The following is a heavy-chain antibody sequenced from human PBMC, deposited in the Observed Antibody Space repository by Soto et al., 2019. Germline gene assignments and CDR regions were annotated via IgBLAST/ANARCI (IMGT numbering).Heavy chain of an antibody. CDR1: GDSVTSHY. V-gene: IGHV4-59*02. CDR2: MHYTGFS. D-gene: IGHD3-10*01. J-gene: IGHJ4*02. Sequence: SETLSLTCSFSGDSVTSHYLTWIRQSPEKGLEWIGYMHYTGFSHYNPSLKSRLTISVDRSKNQFSLQLTSVTVEDTAVYYFAREAKNPGSGSLIPYYFDCWGQGTLVTVSS. CDR3: AREAKNPGSGSLIPYYFDC.